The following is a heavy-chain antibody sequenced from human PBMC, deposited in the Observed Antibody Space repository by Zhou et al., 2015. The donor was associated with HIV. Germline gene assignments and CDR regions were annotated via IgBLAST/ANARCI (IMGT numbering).Heavy chain of an antibody. CDR3: TRDLDAYGP. Sequence: EKQLVESGGGLVQPGRSLRLSCAASGFTFDDYAMYWVRQAPGKGLEWVSGISGRGGSTYYADSVRGRFVISRDNSENTLYLQMTSLRDEDTAIYYCTRDLDAYGPWGQGTLVTVSS. J-gene: IGHJ5*02. D-gene: IGHD3-10*01. CDR2: ISGRGGST. CDR1: GFTFDDYA. V-gene: IGHV3-9*01.